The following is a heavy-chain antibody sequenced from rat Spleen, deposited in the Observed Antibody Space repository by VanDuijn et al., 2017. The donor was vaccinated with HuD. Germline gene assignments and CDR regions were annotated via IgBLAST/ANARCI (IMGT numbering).Heavy chain of an antibody. CDR1: GFTFNNYW. V-gene: IGHV5-31*01. J-gene: IGHJ2*01. D-gene: IGHD1-6*01. CDR2: ITNTGGST. CDR3: TREMYTTDDLDY. Sequence: EVQLVESGGGLVQPGRSLKLSCVASGFTFNNYWMTWIRQAPGKGLEWVASITNTGGSTYYPDSVKGRFTISRDNAKSTLYLQMNSLRSEDTATYYCTREMYTTDDLDYWGQGVMVTVSS.